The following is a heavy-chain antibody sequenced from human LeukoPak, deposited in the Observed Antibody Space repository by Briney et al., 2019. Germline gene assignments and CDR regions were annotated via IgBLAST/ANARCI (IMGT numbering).Heavy chain of an antibody. CDR2: INSDGSTT. Sequence: GGSLRLSCETSGFSVINTYMSWVRQAPGKGLVWVSRINSDGSTTTYADSVKGRFTISRDNAKNTLYLQMNSLRAEDTAVYFCTRGGVDYWGQGTLVTVSS. D-gene: IGHD3-10*01. CDR3: TRGGVDY. CDR1: GFSVINTY. V-gene: IGHV3-74*01. J-gene: IGHJ4*02.